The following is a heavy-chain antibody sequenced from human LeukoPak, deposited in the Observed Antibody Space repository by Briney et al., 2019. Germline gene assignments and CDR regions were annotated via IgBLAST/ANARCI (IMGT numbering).Heavy chain of an antibody. D-gene: IGHD3-10*01. CDR1: GFTVSSNY. Sequence: GGSLRLSCADSGFTVSSNYMRWVRQAPGKGLEWVSYISSSSSTIYYADSVKGRFTISRDNAKNSLYLQMNSLRDEDTAVYYCARVKFGEREDYFDYWGQGTLVTVSS. CDR3: ARVKFGEREDYFDY. J-gene: IGHJ4*02. V-gene: IGHV3-48*02. CDR2: ISSSSSTI.